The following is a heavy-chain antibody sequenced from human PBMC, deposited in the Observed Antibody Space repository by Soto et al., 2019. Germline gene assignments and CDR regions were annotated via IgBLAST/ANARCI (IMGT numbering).Heavy chain of an antibody. D-gene: IGHD3-22*01. CDR3: AKGPRGIVVVITDDY. Sequence: EVQLLESGGGLVQPGGSLRLSCAASGFTFSSNAMSWVRQAPGKGLEWVSGISGSGGSTYYADSVKGRFTISRDNSKNTLYLQMNSLRAEDTAVYYCAKGPRGIVVVITDDYWGQGTLVTVSS. J-gene: IGHJ4*02. CDR1: GFTFSSNA. CDR2: ISGSGGST. V-gene: IGHV3-23*01.